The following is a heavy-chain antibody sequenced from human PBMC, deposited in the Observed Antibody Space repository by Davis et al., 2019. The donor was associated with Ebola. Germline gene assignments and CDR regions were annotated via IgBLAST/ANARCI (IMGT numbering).Heavy chain of an antibody. V-gene: IGHV3-53*01. CDR3: GRSSSGWLFPFDY. D-gene: IGHD3-9*01. CDR2: IYSGGTT. CDR1: GFTVSSNY. Sequence: PGGSLRLSCAASGFTVSSNYLNWVRQAPGKGLEWVSVIYSGGTTEYADSAKGRFTFSRDNSKNTLYRQMNRLRAEDTAVYYCGRSSSGWLFPFDYWGQGTLVTVSS. J-gene: IGHJ4*02.